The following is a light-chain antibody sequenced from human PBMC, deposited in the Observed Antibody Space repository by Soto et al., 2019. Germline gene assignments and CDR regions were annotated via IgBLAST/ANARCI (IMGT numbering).Light chain of an antibody. J-gene: IGLJ2*01. V-gene: IGLV2-23*01. CDR3: CSYVGSRIVV. Sequence: QSVLTQPASVSGSPGQSITISCTGTRSELGSYNLVSWYQHHPGEAPKLMIFEGVKRPSGVSNRFSGSTSGIAASLTISGLQAADEADYFCCSYVGSRIVVFGGGTKLTVL. CDR2: EGV. CDR1: RSELGSYNL.